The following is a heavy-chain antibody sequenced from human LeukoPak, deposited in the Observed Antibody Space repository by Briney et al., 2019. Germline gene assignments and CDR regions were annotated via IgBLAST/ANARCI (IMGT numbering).Heavy chain of an antibody. CDR2: SSAYNGNT. CDR3: ASGYCGGACQLGGVDM. J-gene: IGHJ3*02. D-gene: IGHD2-21*02. CDR1: GYTFTSYG. Sequence: ASVTVSCTASGYTFTSYGISWVRQALGQGLEWMGWSSAYNGNTNYAQKVQGRVTMTTDTSTTTAYMELRSLRSDDTAVYYCASGYCGGACQLGGVDMWGQGTMVTVSS. V-gene: IGHV1-18*01.